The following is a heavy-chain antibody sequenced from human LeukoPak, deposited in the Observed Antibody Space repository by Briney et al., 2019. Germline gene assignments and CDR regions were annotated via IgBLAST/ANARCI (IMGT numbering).Heavy chain of an antibody. D-gene: IGHD4-11*01. Sequence: SETLSLTCSVSGGSISNNHWSWIRQPAGKGLEWIGRIHSSGSTNYNPSLKSRVTISVDTSKNQFSLKLSSVTAADTAVYYCARPMTTVTADAFDIWGQGTMVTVSS. V-gene: IGHV4-4*07. CDR3: ARPMTTVTADAFDI. CDR1: GGSISNNH. J-gene: IGHJ3*02. CDR2: IHSSGST.